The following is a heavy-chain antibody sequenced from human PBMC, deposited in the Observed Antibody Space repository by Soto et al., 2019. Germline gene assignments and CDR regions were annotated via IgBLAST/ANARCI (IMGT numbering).Heavy chain of an antibody. CDR2: ISGSGGST. V-gene: IGHV3-23*01. J-gene: IGHJ5*02. D-gene: IGHD2-2*01. Sequence: EVQLLESGGGLVQPGGSLSLSCAASGFTFSSYAMSWVRQAPGKGLEWVSAISGSGGSTYYADSVKGRFTISRDNSKNTLYLQMNSLRAEDTAVYYCAKDLTVCSSTSCYPGRFDPWGQGTLVTVSS. CDR3: AKDLTVCSSTSCYPGRFDP. CDR1: GFTFSSYA.